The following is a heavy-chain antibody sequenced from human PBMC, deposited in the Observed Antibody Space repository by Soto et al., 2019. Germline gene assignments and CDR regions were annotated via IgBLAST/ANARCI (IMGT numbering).Heavy chain of an antibody. J-gene: IGHJ3*02. D-gene: IGHD5-12*01. CDR2: INHSGST. CDR1: GGSFSGYY. CDR3: ARGSGVATMVARVAAGAFDI. Sequence: SETLSLTCAVYGGSFSGYYWSWIRQPPGKGLEWIGEINHSGSTNYNPSLKSRVTISVDTSKNQFSLKLSSVTAADTAVYYCARGSGVATMVARVAAGAFDIWGQGTMVTVSS. V-gene: IGHV4-34*01.